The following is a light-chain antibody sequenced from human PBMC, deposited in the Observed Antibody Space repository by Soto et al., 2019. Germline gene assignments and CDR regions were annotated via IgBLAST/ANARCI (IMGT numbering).Light chain of an antibody. CDR3: QQDYTRFT. CDR2: GAS. J-gene: IGKJ3*01. Sequence: PGERVTLSCRASQSVSSNYLTWYQQKPGQAPRLLIYGASTRATSIPARFSGSGSGTDFTLTISSLQPEDFAVYYCQQDYTRFTFGPGTKVDIK. V-gene: IGKV3D-7*01. CDR1: QSVSSNY.